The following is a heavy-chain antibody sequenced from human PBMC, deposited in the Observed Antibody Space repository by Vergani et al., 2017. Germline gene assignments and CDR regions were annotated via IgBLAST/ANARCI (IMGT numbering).Heavy chain of an antibody. Sequence: EVQLLESGGGLVQPGGSLRLSCAASGFTFSSYAMSWVRQAPGKGLEWVSTISDSGGSTYYADSVKGRFIISRDNSKNTLYLQMNSLRAEDTAVYYCAKDFGDYGISYYYMDVWGKGTTVTVSS. D-gene: IGHD4-17*01. CDR2: ISDSGGST. V-gene: IGHV3-23*01. J-gene: IGHJ6*03. CDR3: AKDFGDYGISYYYMDV. CDR1: GFTFSSYA.